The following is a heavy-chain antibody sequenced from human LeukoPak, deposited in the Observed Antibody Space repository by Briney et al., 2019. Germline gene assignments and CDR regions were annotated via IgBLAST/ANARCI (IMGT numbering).Heavy chain of an antibody. J-gene: IGHJ3*02. CDR2: IDHSGST. CDR3: ARLRGLGPSDAFDI. V-gene: IGHV4-38-2*02. CDR1: GDSISSGYY. Sequence: PSETLSHTCTVSGDSISSGYYWGWIRQPPGKGLEWTGSIDHSGSTYYNPSLKSRVTISVDTSKNQFSLKLSSVTAADTAVYYCARLRGLGPSDAFDIWGQGTMVTVSS. D-gene: IGHD2-15*01.